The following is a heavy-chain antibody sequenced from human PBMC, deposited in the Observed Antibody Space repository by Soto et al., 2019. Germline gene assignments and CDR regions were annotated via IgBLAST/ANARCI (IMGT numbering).Heavy chain of an antibody. V-gene: IGHV3-30*18. CDR3: AKDPNPNSGSINWFAP. CDR2: ITYDGSDK. CDR1: GFTFSTYG. J-gene: IGHJ5*02. D-gene: IGHD1-26*01. Sequence: GGSLRLSCAASGFTFSTYGMHWVRQAPGKGLEWVAVITYDGSDKNYGDSVKGRFTISRDNSRNTLYLQMNSLRAEDTAVYYCAKDPNPNSGSINWFAPWGQGTLVTVSS.